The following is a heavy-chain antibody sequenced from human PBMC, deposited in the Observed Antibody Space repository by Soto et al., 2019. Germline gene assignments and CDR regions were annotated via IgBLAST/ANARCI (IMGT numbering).Heavy chain of an antibody. CDR2: IWYDGSNK. CDR3: AREGVYGYSYEYYYYGMDV. V-gene: IGHV3-33*01. Sequence: XXXSCAAXXXTFKIVALHXXRQAXGKGLEXXXVIWYDGSNKYYADSVKGRFTISRDNSKNTXXXXXXSLRAEDTAVYYCAREGVYGYSYEYYYYGMDVWGQGTTVT. J-gene: IGHJ6*02. D-gene: IGHD5-18*01. CDR1: XXTFKIVA.